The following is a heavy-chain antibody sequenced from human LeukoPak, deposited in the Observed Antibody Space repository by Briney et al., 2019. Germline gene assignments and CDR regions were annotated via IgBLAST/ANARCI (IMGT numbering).Heavy chain of an antibody. V-gene: IGHV3-21*01. CDR2: ISSSSSYI. D-gene: IGHD3-3*01. CDR1: GFTFSSYS. CDR3: ALETYDFWSGYLDY. J-gene: IGHJ4*02. Sequence: GGSLRLSCAASGFTFSSYSVNWVRQAPGKGLEWVSSISSSSSYIYYADSVKGRFTISRDNAKNSLYLQMNSLRAEDTAVYYCALETYDFWSGYLDYWGQGTLVTVSS.